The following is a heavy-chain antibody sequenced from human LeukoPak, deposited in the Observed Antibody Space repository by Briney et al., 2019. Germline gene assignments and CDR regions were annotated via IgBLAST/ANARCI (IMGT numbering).Heavy chain of an antibody. D-gene: IGHD2-15*01. CDR3: ARAPLICSGGSCYFDY. J-gene: IGHJ4*02. Sequence: GASVKVSCKASGHTFTASYVHWVRQAPGQGLEWMGRINPNSGDTNYAQKLQGRVTMTTDTSTSTAYMELRSLRSDDTAVYYCARAPLICSGGSCYFDYWGQGTLVTVSS. CDR2: INPNSGDT. CDR1: GHTFTASY. V-gene: IGHV1-2*02.